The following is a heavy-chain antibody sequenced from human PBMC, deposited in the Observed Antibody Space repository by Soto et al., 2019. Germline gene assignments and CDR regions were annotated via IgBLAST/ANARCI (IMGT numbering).Heavy chain of an antibody. CDR1: GDSMTNNY. D-gene: IGHD3-16*01. J-gene: IGHJ6*02. Sequence: SETLSLTCTVSGDSMTNNYWGWIRQPPGKGLEWIGYVYYSGATNYNPSLKSRVSMSPDPSRNQYCLKLTSVTAADTAVYYCSRSMSDWGTYYYYYSMDVWGQGTMVTVSS. V-gene: IGHV4-59*12. CDR3: SRSMSDWGTYYYYYSMDV. CDR2: VYYSGAT.